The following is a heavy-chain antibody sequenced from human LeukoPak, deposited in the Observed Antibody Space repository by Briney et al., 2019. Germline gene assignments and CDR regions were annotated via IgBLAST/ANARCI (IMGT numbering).Heavy chain of an antibody. CDR3: ARGWDHSTATNAEFDY. CDR2: ISSSSSYI. V-gene: IGHV3-21*01. CDR1: GFTFSSYS. D-gene: IGHD2-15*01. Sequence: PGGSLRLSCAASGFTFSSYSMYWVRQAPGKGLEWVSSISSSSSYIYYADSVKGRFTISRDNAKNSLYLQMNSLRAEDTAVYYCARGWDHSTATNAEFDYWGQGTLVTVSS. J-gene: IGHJ4*02.